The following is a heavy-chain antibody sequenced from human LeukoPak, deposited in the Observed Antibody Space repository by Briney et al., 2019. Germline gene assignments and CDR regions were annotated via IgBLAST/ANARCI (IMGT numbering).Heavy chain of an antibody. CDR1: GFTFSSYS. D-gene: IGHD3-22*01. CDR3: ARDHYDSSGYYYFDY. Sequence: GGSLRLSCAASGFTFSSYSMNWVRQAPGKGLEWISSISSSSSYIYYADSVKGRFTISRDNAKNSLYLQMNSLGAEDTAVYYCARDHYDSSGYYYFDYWGQGTLVTVSS. J-gene: IGHJ4*02. CDR2: ISSSSSYI. V-gene: IGHV3-21*01.